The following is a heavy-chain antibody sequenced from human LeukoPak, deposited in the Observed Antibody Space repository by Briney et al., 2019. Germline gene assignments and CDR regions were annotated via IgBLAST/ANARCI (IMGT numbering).Heavy chain of an antibody. J-gene: IGHJ4*02. V-gene: IGHV3-48*04. CDR2: ISSSGNTI. D-gene: IGHD5-18*01. CDR3: ARLRGYSYGYGDY. CDR1: GFTFSSYS. Sequence: GSLRLSCAASGFTFSSYSMNWVRQAPGKGLEWVSYISSSGNTIDYADSVKGRFTISRDNAKNSLYLQMVSLGAEDTAVYYCARLRGYSYGYGDYWGQGTLVTVSS.